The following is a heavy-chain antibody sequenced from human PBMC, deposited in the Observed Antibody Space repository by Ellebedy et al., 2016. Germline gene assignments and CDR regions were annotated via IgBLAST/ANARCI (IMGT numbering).Heavy chain of an antibody. D-gene: IGHD4-17*01. V-gene: IGHV4-38-2*02. Sequence: SETLSLXXTVSGYSISSGYYWGWIRQPPGKGLEWIGSIYHSGSTYYNPSLKSRVNISVDTSKNQFSLKLSSVTAADTAVYYCARGWGFDYGLFDYWGQGTLVTVSS. CDR2: IYHSGST. CDR3: ARGWGFDYGLFDY. J-gene: IGHJ4*02. CDR1: GYSISSGYY.